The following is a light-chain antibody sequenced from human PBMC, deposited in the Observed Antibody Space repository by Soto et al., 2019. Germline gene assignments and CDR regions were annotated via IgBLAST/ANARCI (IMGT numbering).Light chain of an antibody. Sequence: EIVLTQSPGTLSLSPGERATLSCRASQSVSSSYLGWYQQKPGQAPRLLIYGASSRATGIPDRLSGSGSGTDFTVSISRLESQDFSEDSWQQYAISATFAQVTRLESK. V-gene: IGKV3-20*01. CDR3: QQYAISAT. J-gene: IGKJ5*01. CDR1: QSVSSSY. CDR2: GAS.